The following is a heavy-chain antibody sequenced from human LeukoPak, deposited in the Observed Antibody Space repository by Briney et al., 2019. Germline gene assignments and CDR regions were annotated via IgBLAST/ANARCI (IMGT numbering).Heavy chain of an antibody. D-gene: IGHD3-10*01. Sequence: GGSLRLSCAASGFTFSSYAMSWVRQAPGKGLGWVSAISGSGGSTYYADSVKGRFTISRDNSRNTLYLQMSSLRAEDTAVYYCAKVLVVWFGELLPCFDYWGQGTLVTVSS. CDR2: ISGSGGST. J-gene: IGHJ4*02. CDR1: GFTFSSYA. V-gene: IGHV3-23*01. CDR3: AKVLVVWFGELLPCFDY.